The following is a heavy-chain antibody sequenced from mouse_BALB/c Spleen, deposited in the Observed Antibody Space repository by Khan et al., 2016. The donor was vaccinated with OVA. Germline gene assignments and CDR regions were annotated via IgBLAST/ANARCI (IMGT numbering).Heavy chain of an antibody. J-gene: IGHJ4*01. CDR3: ARPPCFSYVMDY. CDR2: INTYTGEP. Sequence: QIQLVQSGPELKKPGETVKISCKASGYIFTSYGMNWVKQAPGKGLKWMGWINTYTGEPTYADDFTGRVVFSLETSSSTAYLQLNNLKNEDTATYVCARPPCFSYVMDYWGQGTSVTVSS. CDR1: GYIFTSYG. V-gene: IGHV9-3-1*01.